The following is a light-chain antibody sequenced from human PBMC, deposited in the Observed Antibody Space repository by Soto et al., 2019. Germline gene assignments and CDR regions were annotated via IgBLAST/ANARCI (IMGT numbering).Light chain of an antibody. V-gene: IGKV1-5*01. J-gene: IGKJ4*01. CDR1: QSISSW. CDR3: QKLNSYPLN. CDR2: DAS. Sequence: DIQMTPSLSTLSASVLYIVTITFRSSQSISSWLALYQQKPGKAPKLLIYDASSLESGVPSRFSGSGSGTDFTLTISSLQPEDFATYYCQKLNSYPLNFGGGTKVDIK.